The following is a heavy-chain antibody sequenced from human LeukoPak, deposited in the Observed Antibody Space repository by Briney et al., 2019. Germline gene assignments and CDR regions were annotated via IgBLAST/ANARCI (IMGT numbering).Heavy chain of an antibody. CDR1: GFTFNKFA. CDR2: ISASGGNT. Sequence: GGSLRLSCVASGFTFNKFAMNWVRQAPGKGLECVSSISASGGNTYYAESVKGRFTISRDNSKNTLYVQMNSLRAEDTAVYYCAKGVEGETMFRGVNSLSDYWGQGSLVTVSS. J-gene: IGHJ4*02. V-gene: IGHV3-23*01. CDR3: AKGVEGETMFRGVNSLSDY. D-gene: IGHD3-10*01.